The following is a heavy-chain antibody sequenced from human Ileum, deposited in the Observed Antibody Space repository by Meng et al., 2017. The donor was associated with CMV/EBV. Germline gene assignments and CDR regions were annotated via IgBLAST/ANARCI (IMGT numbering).Heavy chain of an antibody. J-gene: IGHJ4*02. CDR1: GGSISSYY. CDR3: ARTGRFGSYYFDY. V-gene: IGHV4-59*01. CDR2: VYSTGST. Sequence: VQLQESDPGLGKPSEPLSLTCSVSGGSISSYYWSWIRQAPGKGLEWIGYVYSTGSTNYSPSLRSRVTISVDTSRNQFSLRLSSVTAADTAVYYCARTGRFGSYYFDYWGQGTLVTVSS. D-gene: IGHD3-10*01.